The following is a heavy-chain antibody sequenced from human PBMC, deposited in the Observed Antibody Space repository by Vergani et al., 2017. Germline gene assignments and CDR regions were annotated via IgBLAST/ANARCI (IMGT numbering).Heavy chain of an antibody. CDR1: GGSFSGYY. Sequence: QVQLQQWGAGLLKPSETLSLTCAVYGGSFSGYYWSWIRQPPGKGLEWIGEINHSGSTNYNPSLKSRVTISVDTSKNQFSLKLSSVTAADTAVYYCASPSGARNRQSSSWYRGDAFDIWGQGTMVTVSS. J-gene: IGHJ3*02. CDR3: ASPSGARNRQSSSWYRGDAFDI. V-gene: IGHV4-34*01. CDR2: INHSGST. D-gene: IGHD6-13*01.